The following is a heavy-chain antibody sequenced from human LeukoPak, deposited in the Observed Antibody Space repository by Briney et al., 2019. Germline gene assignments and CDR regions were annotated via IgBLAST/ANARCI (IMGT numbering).Heavy chain of an antibody. V-gene: IGHV4-39*01. D-gene: IGHD5-24*01. CDR1: DDSISTNSYY. CDR3: SRGDDSYKQGNF. J-gene: IGHJ4*02. Sequence: PSETLSLTCTVSDDSISTNSYYWTWIRQPPGKGLEWVASLHYSGTPYYSPSLSSRISIFVDTSKRQFSLQVRSVTASDTDMYYCSRGDDSYKQGNFWGQGTLVTVSS. CDR2: LHYSGTP.